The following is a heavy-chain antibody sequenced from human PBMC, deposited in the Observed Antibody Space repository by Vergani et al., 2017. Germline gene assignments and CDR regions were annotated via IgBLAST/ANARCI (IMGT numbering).Heavy chain of an antibody. CDR1: GFTFSSYA. CDR2: ISGSGGST. V-gene: IGHV3-23*01. Sequence: EVQLLESGGGLVQPGGSLRLSCAASGFTFSSYAMSWVRQAPGKGLEWVSAISGSGGSTYYADSVKGRFIISRDNSKNTLYLQMNSLRAEDTAVYYCAKSYMWLRFGILDYWGQGTLVTVSS. CDR3: AKSYMWLRFGILDY. J-gene: IGHJ4*02. D-gene: IGHD5-12*01.